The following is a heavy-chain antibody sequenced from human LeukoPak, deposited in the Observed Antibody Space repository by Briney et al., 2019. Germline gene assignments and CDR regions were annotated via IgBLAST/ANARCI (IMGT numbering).Heavy chain of an antibody. Sequence: SETLSLACAVYGESFSDYYWSWLRQPPGKGLEWIGEINHSGRTNYNTPLTSRVAISVDASNSQFSLNLISVTAADTVVYYCARGRRDGNYLGRYYFYYWGQGTMVTVSS. CDR3: ARGRRDGNYLGRYYFYY. CDR2: INHSGRT. V-gene: IGHV4-34*01. D-gene: IGHD1-26*01. J-gene: IGHJ4*02. CDR1: GESFSDYY.